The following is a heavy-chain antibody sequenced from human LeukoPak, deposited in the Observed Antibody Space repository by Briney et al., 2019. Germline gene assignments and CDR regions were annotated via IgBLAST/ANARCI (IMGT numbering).Heavy chain of an antibody. CDR2: IIPILGIA. V-gene: IGHV1-69*04. J-gene: IGHJ5*02. CDR1: GGTFSSYA. D-gene: IGHD2-8*01. CDR3: AREKWWVP. Sequence: ASVKVSCKASGGTFSSYAISGVRQAPGQGLEWMGRIIPILGIANYAQKFQGRVTITADKSTSTAYMELSSLRSEDTAVYYCAREKWWVPWGQGTLVAVSS.